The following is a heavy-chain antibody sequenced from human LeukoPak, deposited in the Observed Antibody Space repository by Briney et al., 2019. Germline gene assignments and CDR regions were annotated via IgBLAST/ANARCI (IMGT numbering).Heavy chain of an antibody. Sequence: ASVKVSCKASGYTFTSYGISWVRQAPGQGLEWMGWISAYNGNTNYAQKLQGRVTMTTDTSTSTAYMELRSLRSDDTAVYYCALGYSSSWTGDAFDIWGQGTMVTVSS. D-gene: IGHD6-13*01. J-gene: IGHJ3*02. V-gene: IGHV1-18*01. CDR3: ALGYSSSWTGDAFDI. CDR1: GYTFTSYG. CDR2: ISAYNGNT.